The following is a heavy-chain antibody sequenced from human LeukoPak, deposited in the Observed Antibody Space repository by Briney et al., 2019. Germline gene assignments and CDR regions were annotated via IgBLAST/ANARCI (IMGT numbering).Heavy chain of an antibody. J-gene: IGHJ6*04. CDR3: ASLLNYYGSGSYYAEEDV. Sequence: SVKVSCKASGGTFSSYAISWVRQAPGQGLEWMGGIIPIFGTANCAQKFQGRVTITADESTSPAYMELSSLRSEDTAVYYCASLLNYYGSGSYYAEEDVWGKGTTVTVSS. CDR2: IIPIFGTA. D-gene: IGHD3-10*01. CDR1: GGTFSSYA. V-gene: IGHV1-69*01.